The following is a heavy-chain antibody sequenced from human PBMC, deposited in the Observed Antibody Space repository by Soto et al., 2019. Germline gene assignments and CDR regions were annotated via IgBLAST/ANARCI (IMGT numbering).Heavy chain of an antibody. J-gene: IGHJ4*02. V-gene: IGHV1-3*01. Sequence: GASVKVSCKPSEYAFTSYIFHWVRQAPGQRLEWMGWINAGNGNTKYSQKFQGRVTITRDTSATTAYMELSSLRSEDTAVYYCARGSYFDYWGQGTLVTVSS. CDR2: INAGNGNT. CDR1: EYAFTSYI. CDR3: ARGSYFDY.